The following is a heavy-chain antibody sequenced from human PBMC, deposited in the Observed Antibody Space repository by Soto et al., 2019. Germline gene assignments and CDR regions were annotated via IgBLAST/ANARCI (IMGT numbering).Heavy chain of an antibody. CDR3: AAIGAPTVTTQDQRDDYYYYYGMDV. CDR1: GFTFTSSA. Sequence: SVKVSCKASGFTFTSSAVQWVRQARGQRLEWIGWIVVGSGNTNYAQKFQERVTITRDMSTSTAYMELSSLRSEDTAVYYCAAIGAPTVTTQDQRDDYYYYYGMDVWGQGTTVTVSS. CDR2: IVVGSGNT. V-gene: IGHV1-58*01. D-gene: IGHD4-17*01. J-gene: IGHJ6*02.